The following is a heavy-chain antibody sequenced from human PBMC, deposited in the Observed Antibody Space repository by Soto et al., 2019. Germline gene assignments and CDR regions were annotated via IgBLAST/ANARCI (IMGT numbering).Heavy chain of an antibody. CDR3: ARFHLGELSIVFDY. J-gene: IGHJ4*02. V-gene: IGHV4-59*08. CDR1: GGSIRSYC. CDR2: ICYSGST. Sequence: SETLSLSCTVSGGSIRSYCWTWIRQPPGEGLEWIGCICYSGSTNYNPSLKSRVTISVDTSMNQFSLKLSSVTDADTAVYYCARFHLGELSIVFDYWGQGTLVTVSS. D-gene: IGHD3-16*02.